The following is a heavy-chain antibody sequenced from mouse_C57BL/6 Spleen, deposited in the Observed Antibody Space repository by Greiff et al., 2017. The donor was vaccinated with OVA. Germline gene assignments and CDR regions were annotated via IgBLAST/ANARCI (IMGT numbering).Heavy chain of an antibody. J-gene: IGHJ1*03. V-gene: IGHV14-2*01. Sequence: EVQLQQSGAELVKPGASVKLSCTASGFTIKDYYMHWVKQRTEQGLEWIGRIDPADGETKSAPKFQGKATITADTSSNTAYLQLSRLTSEDTAVYYCATYDGYYDWYFDVWGTGTTVTVSS. CDR2: IDPADGET. D-gene: IGHD2-3*01. CDR1: GFTIKDYY. CDR3: ATYDGYYDWYFDV.